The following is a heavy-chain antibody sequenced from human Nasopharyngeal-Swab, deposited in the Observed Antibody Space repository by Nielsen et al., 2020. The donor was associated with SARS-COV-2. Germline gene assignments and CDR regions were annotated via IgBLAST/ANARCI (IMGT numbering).Heavy chain of an antibody. D-gene: IGHD1-26*01. CDR1: GFTFSSYA. Sequence: GESLKISCAASGFTFSSYAMHWVRQAPGKGLEWVAFISNDGSRKYYVDSMKGRFTVSRDNFQNTLYLHMNSLRADDMAIYYCARDRGSGSRTDDAFDIWGQGTMVTVSS. CDR3: ARDRGSGSRTDDAFDI. CDR2: ISNDGSRK. J-gene: IGHJ3*02. V-gene: IGHV3-30-3*01.